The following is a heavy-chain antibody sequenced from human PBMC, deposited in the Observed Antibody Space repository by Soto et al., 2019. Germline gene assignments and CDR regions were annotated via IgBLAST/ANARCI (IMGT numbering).Heavy chain of an antibody. D-gene: IGHD3-22*01. CDR1: GYTFTDYY. Sequence: QVQLVQSGAEVKKPGASVKVSCEASGYTFTDYYIHWVRQAPGQGLEWMGWINPNSGGPKYAQKFQGSVTMTRDTSISTAYMELSSLTSDDTAVYYCGINRSGKGLDYSGRGTLVTVSS. J-gene: IGHJ4*02. CDR2: INPNSGGP. V-gene: IGHV1-2*02. CDR3: GINRSGKGLDY.